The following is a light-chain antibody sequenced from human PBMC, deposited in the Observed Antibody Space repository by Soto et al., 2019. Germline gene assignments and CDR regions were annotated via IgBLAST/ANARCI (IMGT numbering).Light chain of an antibody. CDR1: QSILYSSNNKNY. CDR3: QQYYSAPGT. CDR2: WAS. Sequence: DIVMTQSPDSLAVSLGERATINCKSSQSILYSSNNKNYLAWYQQKLGQPPKLPIYWASTRESGVPDRFSGSGSGTDFTLTISSLQAEDVAVYYCQQYYSAPGTFGQGTKVEIK. V-gene: IGKV4-1*01. J-gene: IGKJ1*01.